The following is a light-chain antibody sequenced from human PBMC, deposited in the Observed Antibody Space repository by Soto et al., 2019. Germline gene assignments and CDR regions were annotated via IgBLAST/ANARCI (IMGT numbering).Light chain of an antibody. J-gene: IGLJ1*01. CDR3: SSYTTSTTHV. CDR2: EVT. V-gene: IGLV2-14*01. Sequence: QSVLTQPASVSGSPGQWITISCTGTSSDVGGHNYVAWYQQHPGKAPKLMIYEVTNRPSGVSDRFSGSKSGNTASLTISGLQAEEEANYYCSSYTTSTTHVFGTGTKVTVL. CDR1: SSDVGGHNY.